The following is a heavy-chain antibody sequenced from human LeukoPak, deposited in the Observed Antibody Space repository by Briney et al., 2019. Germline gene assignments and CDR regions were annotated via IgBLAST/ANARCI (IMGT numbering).Heavy chain of an antibody. Sequence: SETLSLTCTVSAVSITSGTYYWTWIRQPAGKGLEWIGRIYSTGRVNYNPSLKSRVTMLLDTSKDHISLKLTSVTAADTAIYFCARASETAMVTLWGQGTLVTVSS. D-gene: IGHD5-18*01. CDR1: AVSITSGTYY. J-gene: IGHJ4*02. CDR3: ARASETAMVTL. V-gene: IGHV4-61*02. CDR2: IYSTGRV.